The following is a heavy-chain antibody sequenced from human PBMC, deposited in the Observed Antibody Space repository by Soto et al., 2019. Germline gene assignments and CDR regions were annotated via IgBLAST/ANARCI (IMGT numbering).Heavy chain of an antibody. J-gene: IGHJ4*02. D-gene: IGHD6-13*01. CDR2: ISYDGSNK. V-gene: IGHV3-30*18. Sequence: QVQLVESGGGVVQPGRSLRLSCAASGFTFSSYGMHWVRQAPGKGLEWVAVISYDGSNKYYADSVKGRFTISRDNSKNTLYLQMNSLRAVDTAVYYCAKPGIAAAGTFDYWGQGTLVTVSS. CDR3: AKPGIAAAGTFDY. CDR1: GFTFSSYG.